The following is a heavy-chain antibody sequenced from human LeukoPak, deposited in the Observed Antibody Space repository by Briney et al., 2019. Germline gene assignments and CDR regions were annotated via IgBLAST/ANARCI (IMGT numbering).Heavy chain of an antibody. CDR2: ISSSSSTI. V-gene: IGHV3-48*01. Sequence: GGSLRLSCAASGFTFSSYSMNWVRQAPGKGLEWVSYISSSSSTIYYADSVKGRFTISRDNSKNTLYLQMNSLRAEDTAVYYCARVRERTPRNNYGWGSDYWGQGTLVTVSS. D-gene: IGHD3-10*01. CDR3: ARVRERTPRNNYGWGSDY. CDR1: GFTFSSYS. J-gene: IGHJ4*02.